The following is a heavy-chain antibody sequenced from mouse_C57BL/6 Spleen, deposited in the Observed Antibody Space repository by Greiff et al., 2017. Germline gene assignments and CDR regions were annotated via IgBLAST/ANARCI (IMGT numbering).Heavy chain of an antibody. Sequence: QVQLQQSGAELMKPGASVKLSCKATGYTFTGYWIEWVKQRPGHGLEWIGEILPGRGSTNYNEKFKGKATFTADTSSNTAYMQLSSLTTEDSAIYYCARSRDGAWFAYWGQGTLVTVSA. CDR3: ARSRDGAWFAY. J-gene: IGHJ3*01. D-gene: IGHD3-3*01. CDR2: ILPGRGST. V-gene: IGHV1-9*01. CDR1: GYTFTGYW.